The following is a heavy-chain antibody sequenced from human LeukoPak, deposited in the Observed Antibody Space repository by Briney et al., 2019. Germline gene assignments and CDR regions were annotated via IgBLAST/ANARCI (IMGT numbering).Heavy chain of an antibody. CDR1: GFTFSSYS. J-gene: IGHJ4*02. V-gene: IGHV3-48*01. CDR2: ISSGSSTI. Sequence: QPGGSLRLSCAASGFTFSSYSMNWVRQAPGKGLEWVSYISSGSSTIYYADSVKGRFTISRGNAKNSLYLQMNSLRAEDTAVYYCARVPGFRDRFRDYWGQGTLVTVSS. D-gene: IGHD1-14*01. CDR3: ARVPGFRDRFRDY.